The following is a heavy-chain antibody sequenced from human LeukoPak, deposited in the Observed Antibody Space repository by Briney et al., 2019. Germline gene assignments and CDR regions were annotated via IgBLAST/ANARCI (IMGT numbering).Heavy chain of an antibody. J-gene: IGHJ3*02. Sequence: GGSLRLSCEASGFTFTTYAMSWVRQAPGEGLEWVSAISNSGVSTYYADSVKGRFTISRDNSKNTLHLQMNSLRAEDTAVYYCARACSGGTCYLTAFDIWGQGTMVTVSS. CDR3: ARACSGGTCYLTAFDI. D-gene: IGHD2-15*01. V-gene: IGHV3-23*01. CDR2: ISNSGVST. CDR1: GFTFTTYA.